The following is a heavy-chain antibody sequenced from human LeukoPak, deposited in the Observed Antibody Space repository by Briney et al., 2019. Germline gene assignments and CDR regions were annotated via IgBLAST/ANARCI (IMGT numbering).Heavy chain of an antibody. CDR2: IKQDGSEK. V-gene: IGHV3-7*01. D-gene: IGHD2-15*01. Sequence: GGSLRLSCAASGFTFSSYWMSWVRQAPGKGLEWVANIKQDGSEKYYVDSVKGRFTISRDNAKNSLYLQMNSLRAEDTAVYYCARDRWEGYCSGGSCYSGVDYWGQGTLVTVSS. CDR1: GFTFSSYW. J-gene: IGHJ4*02. CDR3: ARDRWEGYCSGGSCYSGVDY.